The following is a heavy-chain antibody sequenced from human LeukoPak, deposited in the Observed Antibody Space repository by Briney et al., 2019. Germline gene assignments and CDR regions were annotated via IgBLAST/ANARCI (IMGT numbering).Heavy chain of an antibody. D-gene: IGHD5-18*01. Sequence: GGSLRLSCAASGFTFSSYSMNWVRQAPGKGLEWVSSISSSSSYIYYAGSVKGRFTISRDNAKNSLYLQMNSLRAEDTAVYYCAGGPSLGDTAMVNPYGMDVWGQGTTVTVSS. CDR3: AGGPSLGDTAMVNPYGMDV. V-gene: IGHV3-21*01. J-gene: IGHJ6*02. CDR1: GFTFSSYS. CDR2: ISSSSSYI.